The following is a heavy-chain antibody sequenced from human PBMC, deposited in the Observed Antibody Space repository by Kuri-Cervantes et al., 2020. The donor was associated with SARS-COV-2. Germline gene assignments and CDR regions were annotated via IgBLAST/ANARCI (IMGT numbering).Heavy chain of an antibody. D-gene: IGHD3-3*01. Sequence: GSLRLSCTVSGGSISSSSYYWGWIRQPPGKGLEWIGSIYYSGSTYYNPSLKSRVTISVGASKNQFSLKLNSVTAADTAVYYCARGTYTYYDFWRGPYFDYWGQGNLVTVSS. CDR1: GGSISSSSYY. J-gene: IGHJ4*02. V-gene: IGHV4-39*07. CDR2: IYYSGST. CDR3: ARGTYTYYDFWRGPYFDY.